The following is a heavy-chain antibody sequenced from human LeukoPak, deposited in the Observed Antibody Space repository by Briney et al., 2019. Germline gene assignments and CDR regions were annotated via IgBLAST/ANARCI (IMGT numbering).Heavy chain of an antibody. J-gene: IGHJ4*02. CDR1: GFTFSSYA. D-gene: IGHD6-19*01. Sequence: GGSLRLSCAASGFTFSSYAMSWVRQAPGKGLEWVSAISGSGGSTYYADSVKGRFTISRDNSKNTLILQMSRLRSEATAVYYCAKXXXXSGWSEFDSWGQGTLVTVSS. V-gene: IGHV3-23*01. CDR3: AKXXXXSGWSEFDS. CDR2: ISGSGGST.